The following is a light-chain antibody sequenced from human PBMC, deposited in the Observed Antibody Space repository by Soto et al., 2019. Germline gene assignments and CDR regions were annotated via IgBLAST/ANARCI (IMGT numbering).Light chain of an antibody. CDR3: QNRTNS. J-gene: IGKJ4*01. Sequence: EIVLTQSPATLSLSPGERATLSCRASQSVSSYLAWYQQKPGQAPRLLIYDASNRATGIPARFSGSGSGTDFTRTISSLEPEDFAVYYCQNRTNSFGGGTKVEIK. V-gene: IGKV3-11*01. CDR1: QSVSSY. CDR2: DAS.